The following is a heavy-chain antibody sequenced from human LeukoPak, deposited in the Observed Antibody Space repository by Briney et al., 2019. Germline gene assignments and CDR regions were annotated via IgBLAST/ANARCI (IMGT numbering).Heavy chain of an antibody. CDR2: IGTGIYTT. Sequence: GGSLRLSCAASGFTFSSYSMNWVRQAPGKGLEWISYIGTGIYTTFYADSVRGRFTISRDNAKNSLYLQMNSLRAEDTAVYYCARVPTHIPYSWGQATLVTVSS. D-gene: IGHD3-9*01. CDR3: ARVPTHIPYS. J-gene: IGHJ4*02. CDR1: GFTFSSYS. V-gene: IGHV3-48*01.